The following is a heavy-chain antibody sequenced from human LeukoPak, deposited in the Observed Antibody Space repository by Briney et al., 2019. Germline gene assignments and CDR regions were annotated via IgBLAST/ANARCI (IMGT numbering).Heavy chain of an antibody. V-gene: IGHV3-30*18. D-gene: IGHD3-22*01. CDR3: AKEHYDSSGYYYPY. Sequence: GGPLRLSCAASGFIFSSYGMHWVRQAPGKGLEWVAIISYDGSNQYYADSVKGRFAISRDNSKNTLYLQMNSLRAEDTAVYYCAKEHYDSSGYYYPYWGQGTLVTVSS. J-gene: IGHJ4*02. CDR1: GFIFSSYG. CDR2: ISYDGSNQ.